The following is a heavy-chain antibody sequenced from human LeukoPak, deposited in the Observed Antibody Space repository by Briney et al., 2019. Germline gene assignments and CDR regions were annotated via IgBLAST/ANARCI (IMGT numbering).Heavy chain of an antibody. CDR2: INPDENEK. CDR3: ARFRTVAGNPLDY. D-gene: IGHD6-19*01. CDR1: GFTLSNYW. V-gene: IGHV3-7*03. J-gene: IGHJ4*02. Sequence: GRSLRLSCAVSGFTLSNYWMSWVRQAPGRGLEWVANINPDENEKYYEDSVKGRFTISRDNADNSLYLHMNTLRAEDTAVYYCARFRTVAGNPLDYWGQGTLVTVSS.